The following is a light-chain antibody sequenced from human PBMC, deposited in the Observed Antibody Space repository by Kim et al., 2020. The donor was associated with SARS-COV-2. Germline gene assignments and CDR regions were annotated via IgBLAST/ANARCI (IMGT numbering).Light chain of an antibody. V-gene: IGLV2-14*03. Sequence: GQSITISCTGTSSDVGGYNYVSWYQHHPGKAPKLMIYDVSKRPSGISNRFSGSKSGNTASLTISGLHAEDEADYYCSSYTSSSTWVFGGGTQLTVL. CDR1: SSDVGGYNY. J-gene: IGLJ3*02. CDR3: SSYTSSSTWV. CDR2: DVS.